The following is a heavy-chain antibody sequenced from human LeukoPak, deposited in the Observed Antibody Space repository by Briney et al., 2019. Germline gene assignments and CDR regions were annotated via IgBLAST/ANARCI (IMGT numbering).Heavy chain of an antibody. Sequence: PGGSLRLSCAASGFNYSSYALIGLRQAPGKGLEWVSAISGSGGSTYYADSVKGRFTISRDNTKNTLYLQMNSLRAEDTAVYYCAKRGDGAFDAFDIWGPGKMVTVSS. D-gene: IGHD2-21*02. V-gene: IGHV3-23*01. CDR3: AKRGDGAFDAFDI. CDR1: GFNYSSYA. CDR2: ISGSGGST. J-gene: IGHJ3*02.